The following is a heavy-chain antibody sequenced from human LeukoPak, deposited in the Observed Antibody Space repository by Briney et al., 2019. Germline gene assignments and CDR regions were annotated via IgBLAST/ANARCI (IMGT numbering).Heavy chain of an antibody. Sequence: GGSLRLSCAASGFTFSSYSMNWVRQAPGKGLEWVSSISSSSSYIYYADSVKGRFTISRDNAKNSLYLQMNSLRAEDTAVYYYARDWYYYDSSGYYYDGASDIWGQGTMVTVSS. V-gene: IGHV3-21*01. D-gene: IGHD3-22*01. CDR2: ISSSSSYI. J-gene: IGHJ3*02. CDR1: GFTFSSYS. CDR3: ARDWYYYDSSGYYYDGASDI.